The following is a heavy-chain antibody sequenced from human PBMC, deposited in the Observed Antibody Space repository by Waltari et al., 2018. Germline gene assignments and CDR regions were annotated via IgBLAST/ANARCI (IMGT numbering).Heavy chain of an antibody. D-gene: IGHD3-16*01. J-gene: IGHJ4*02. CDR3: APEGGSYFDY. CDR1: GFTFSSYA. Sequence: EVQLLESGGGFVQPGGSLRLSCAASGFTFSSYAMSWVRQAPGKGLEWFSVIYSGGSTYYADSVKGRFTISRDNSKNTLYLQMNSLRAEDTAVYYCAPEGGSYFDYWGQGTLVTVSS. CDR2: IYSGGST. V-gene: IGHV3-23*03.